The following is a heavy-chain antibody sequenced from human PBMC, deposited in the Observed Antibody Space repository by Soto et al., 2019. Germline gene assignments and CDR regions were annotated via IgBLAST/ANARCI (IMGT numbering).Heavy chain of an antibody. CDR2: IIPIFGTA. J-gene: IGHJ4*02. CDR3: GRGEGGAYSSSLYPPQYYFDH. CDR1: GGTFSSYA. Sequence: QVQLVQSGAEVKKPGSSVKVSCKASGGTFSSYAISWVRQAPGQGLEWMGGIIPIFGTANYAQKFQGRVTITAAKSTSRAYMELSSLRYEDTAAYYCGRGEGGAYSSSLYPPQYYFDHWGQGTLVTVSS. V-gene: IGHV1-69*06. D-gene: IGHD6-13*01.